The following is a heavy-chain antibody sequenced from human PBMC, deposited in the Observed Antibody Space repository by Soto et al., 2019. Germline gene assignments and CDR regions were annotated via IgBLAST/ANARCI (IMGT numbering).Heavy chain of an antibody. J-gene: IGHJ6*02. V-gene: IGHV4-39*01. D-gene: IGHD3-3*01. CDR2: IYYSGST. CDR3: ARQSGPRITIFGVVIDNFYGMDV. CDR1: GGSISSSSYY. Sequence: PSETLSLTCTVSGGSISSSSYYWGWIRQPPGKGLEWIGSIYYSGSTYYNPSLKSRVTISVDTSKNQFSLKLSSVTAADTAVYYCARQSGPRITIFGVVIDNFYGMDVWGQGTTVTVS.